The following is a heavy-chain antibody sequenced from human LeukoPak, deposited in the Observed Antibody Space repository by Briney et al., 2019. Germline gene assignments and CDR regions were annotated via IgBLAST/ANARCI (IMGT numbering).Heavy chain of an antibody. D-gene: IGHD3-22*01. CDR2: IIPIFGTA. J-gene: IGHJ4*02. V-gene: IGHV1-69*05. CDR1: GGTFSSYA. Sequence: ASVKVSCKASGGTFSSYAISWVRQAPGQGLGWMGGIIPIFGTANYAQKFQGRVTMTSDTSISTAYMELSRLRSDDTALYYCTRGSYYDSSGYSGVRLFDYWGQGTPVTVPS. CDR3: TRGSYYDSSGYSGVRLFDY.